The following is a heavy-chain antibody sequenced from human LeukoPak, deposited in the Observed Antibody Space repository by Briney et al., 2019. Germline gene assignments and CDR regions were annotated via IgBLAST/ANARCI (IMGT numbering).Heavy chain of an antibody. J-gene: IGHJ6*02. CDR2: INPNSGGT. D-gene: IGHD4-17*01. CDR3: ARAFTVTTVNNYYYGMDV. CDR1: GYTFTGYY. V-gene: IGHV1-2*04. Sequence: SVQVSCKASGYTFTGYYMHWGRRAPGQGGEGMGWINPNSGGTNYSQKFQGWVTMTRDTSIITAYMELSRLRSDDTAMYYCARAFTVTTVNNYYYGMDVWGQGTTVTVSS.